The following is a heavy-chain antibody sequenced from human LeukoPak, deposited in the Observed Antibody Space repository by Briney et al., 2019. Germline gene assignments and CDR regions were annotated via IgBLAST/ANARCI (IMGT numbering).Heavy chain of an antibody. J-gene: IGHJ4*02. V-gene: IGHV1-69*05. CDR3: ARGGYSYGSFLDY. CDR1: GGTFSSYA. D-gene: IGHD5-18*01. Sequence: SVKVSCKASGGTFSSYAISWVRQAPGQGLEWMGGIIPIFGTANYAQKFQGRVTITTDESTSTAYMELSSLRSENTAVYYCARGGYSYGSFLDYWGQGTLVTVSS. CDR2: IIPIFGTA.